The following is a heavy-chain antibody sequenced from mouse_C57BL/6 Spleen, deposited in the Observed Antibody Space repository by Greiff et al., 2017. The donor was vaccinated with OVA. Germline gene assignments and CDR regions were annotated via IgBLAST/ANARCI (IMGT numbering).Heavy chain of an antibody. CDR2: ISSGSSTI. J-gene: IGHJ4*01. CDR3: AREALNYYAMDY. D-gene: IGHD1-3*01. Sequence: VQLQQSGGGLVKPGGSLKLSCAASGFTFSDYGMHWVRQAPEKGLEWVAYISSGSSTIYYADTVKGRFTISRDNAKNTLFLQMTSLRSEDTAMYYCAREALNYYAMDYWGQGTSVTVSS. V-gene: IGHV5-17*01. CDR1: GFTFSDYG.